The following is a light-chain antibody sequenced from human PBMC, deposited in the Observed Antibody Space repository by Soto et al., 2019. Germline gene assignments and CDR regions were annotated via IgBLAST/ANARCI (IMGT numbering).Light chain of an antibody. V-gene: IGKV3D-15*01. CDR1: QSVRSN. Sequence: EIVMTQSPATLSVSPGERATLSCRASQSVRSNLAWYQQKPGQAPRLLIYGASTRATGIPATFSGSGSGTDFTLTITRLEPEDFAVYYCHQYGSSSSTFGQGTKVDTK. J-gene: IGKJ1*01. CDR3: HQYGSSSST. CDR2: GAS.